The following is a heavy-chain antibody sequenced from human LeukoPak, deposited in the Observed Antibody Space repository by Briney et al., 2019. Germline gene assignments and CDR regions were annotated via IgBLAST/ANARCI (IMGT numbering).Heavy chain of an antibody. Sequence: GGSLRLSCAASGFTFRSSAMNWVRQAPGKGLEWVSAINGSGGSTYYADSVKGRFTISRDNSKNTLYLQTNSLRAEDTAVYYCAKRLPRALTYFDYWGQGTLVTVSS. J-gene: IGHJ4*02. CDR1: GFTFRSSA. CDR2: INGSGGST. V-gene: IGHV3-23*01. D-gene: IGHD5-24*01. CDR3: AKRLPRALTYFDY.